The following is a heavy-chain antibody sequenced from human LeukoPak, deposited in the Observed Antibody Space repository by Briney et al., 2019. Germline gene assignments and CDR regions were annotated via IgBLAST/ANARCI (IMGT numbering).Heavy chain of an antibody. CDR2: VYYSVTT. CDR3: VRHLMTIFGVVIKPGPFDP. CDR1: GGSINNYF. V-gene: IGHV4-59*08. J-gene: IGHJ5*02. D-gene: IGHD3-3*01. Sequence: SETLSLTYTVSGGSINNYFWSWIRQPPGKGLEWLGYVYYSVTTRYSPSLKSRVTISLDTPKNQFSLKLSSVTAADTAVYFCVRHLMTIFGVVIKPGPFDPWGQGTLVTVSS.